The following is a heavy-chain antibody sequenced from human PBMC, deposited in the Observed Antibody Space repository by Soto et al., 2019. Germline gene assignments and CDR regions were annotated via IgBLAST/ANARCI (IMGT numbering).Heavy chain of an antibody. V-gene: IGHV3-21*06. Sequence: EVQLVESGGGLVKPGGSLRLSCAASGFTFSSYSFNWVRQAPGKGLEWVSIITPTSTFISYADSVRGRFTISRDNAKNSLYLQMDSLGAWDTAVYYCARARGNDWYEDYWGQGTLVTVSS. D-gene: IGHD1-1*01. CDR3: ARARGNDWYEDY. CDR2: ITPTSTFI. J-gene: IGHJ4*02. CDR1: GFTFSSYS.